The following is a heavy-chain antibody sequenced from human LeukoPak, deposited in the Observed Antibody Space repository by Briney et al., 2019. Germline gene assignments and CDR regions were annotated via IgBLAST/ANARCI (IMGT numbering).Heavy chain of an antibody. V-gene: IGHV4-39*01. D-gene: IGHD3-10*01. CDR3: ARTPLPYGSGKDYYYMDV. CDR2: IYYSGST. CDR1: GGSISSSSYY. J-gene: IGHJ6*03. Sequence: SETLSLTCTVSGGSISSSSYYWGWIRQPPGKGLEWIGSIYYSGSTYYNPSLKSRVTISVDTSENQFSLKLSSVTAADTAVYYCARTPLPYGSGKDYYYMDVWGKGTTVTVSS.